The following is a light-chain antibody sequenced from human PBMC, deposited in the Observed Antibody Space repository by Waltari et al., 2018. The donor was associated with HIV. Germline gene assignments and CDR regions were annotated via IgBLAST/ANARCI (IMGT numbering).Light chain of an antibody. CDR2: RAS. J-gene: IGKJ4*01. CDR3: QQYNNFPLT. Sequence: EIVMTQSPATLSVSPGERVTLSCRASQRISSNLVWYQQKPGQAPRPLIYRASSRATGIPARFSGSGSGTEFTLTIGSLQSEDFALYYCQQYNNFPLTFGGGTKVEIK. CDR1: QRISSN. V-gene: IGKV3-15*01.